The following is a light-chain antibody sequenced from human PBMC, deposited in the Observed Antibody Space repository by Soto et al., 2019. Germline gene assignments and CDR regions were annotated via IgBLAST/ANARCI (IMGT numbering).Light chain of an antibody. CDR3: QQSYSTTIT. Sequence: DIQMTQSPSSLSASVGDRVTITCRASQSISSYLNWYHQKPGKAPKLLIYAASSLQSGVPSRFSGSGSGTDFTLTISSLQPEDFATYYCQQSYSTTITFGPGTRLEIK. CDR1: QSISSY. J-gene: IGKJ5*01. V-gene: IGKV1-39*01. CDR2: AAS.